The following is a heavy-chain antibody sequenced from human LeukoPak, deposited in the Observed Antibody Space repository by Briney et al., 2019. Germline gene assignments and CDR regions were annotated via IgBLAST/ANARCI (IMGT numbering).Heavy chain of an antibody. CDR1: GYSFTTYW. CDR3: ARRSDSQDFDC. J-gene: IGHJ4*02. V-gene: IGHV5-51*01. CDR2: IYPGDSDT. Sequence: GESLKISGKGSGYSFTTYWIAWVRQMPGKGLEYMGIIYPGDSDTRYSPSFQGQVTISADKSISTAYLQWSSLKASDTAVYYCARRSDSQDFDCWGQGTLVTVSS. D-gene: IGHD2-21*02.